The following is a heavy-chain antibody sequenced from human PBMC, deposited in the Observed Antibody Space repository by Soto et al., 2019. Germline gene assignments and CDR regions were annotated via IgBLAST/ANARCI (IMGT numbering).Heavy chain of an antibody. Sequence: EVQLVESGGGLVQPGESLKLSCAVSGFNFSGSAMHWVRQASGKGLEWVGRIRSKANNYATAYAASVKGRFTISRDDSKNTAYLQMNSLKSEDTAVYYCTRGYGDYVRDYWGQGTLVTVSS. CDR1: GFNFSGSA. CDR2: IRSKANNYAT. CDR3: TRGYGDYVRDY. D-gene: IGHD4-17*01. V-gene: IGHV3-73*01. J-gene: IGHJ4*02.